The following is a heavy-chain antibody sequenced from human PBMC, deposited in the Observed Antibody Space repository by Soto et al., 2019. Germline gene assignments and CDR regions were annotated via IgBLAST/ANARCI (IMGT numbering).Heavy chain of an antibody. CDR3: ARGLRYFDWLSVYGMGV. CDR1: GGSFSGYY. J-gene: IGHJ6*02. Sequence: PSETLSLTCAVYGGSFSGYYWSWIRQPPGKGLEWIGEINHSGSTNYNPSLKSRVTISVDTSKNQFSLKLSSVTAADTAVYYCARGLRYFDWLSVYGMGVWGQGTTVTVSS. CDR2: INHSGST. V-gene: IGHV4-34*01. D-gene: IGHD3-9*01.